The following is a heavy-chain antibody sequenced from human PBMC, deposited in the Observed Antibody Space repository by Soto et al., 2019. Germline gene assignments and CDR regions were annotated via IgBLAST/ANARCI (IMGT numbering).Heavy chain of an antibody. D-gene: IGHD6-19*01. J-gene: IGHJ4*02. CDR2: VSYDGSSQ. V-gene: IGHV3-30*18. CDR3: AKAHGYSSGWRADS. Sequence: GGSLRLSCAASGFTFSSYGMHWVRQAPGKGLEWVAVVSYDGSSQYYADSVKGRFTISRDNSKNMVYLQMTTLRREDAAVYYCAKAHGYSSGWRADSWGQGTRVTVSS. CDR1: GFTFSSYG.